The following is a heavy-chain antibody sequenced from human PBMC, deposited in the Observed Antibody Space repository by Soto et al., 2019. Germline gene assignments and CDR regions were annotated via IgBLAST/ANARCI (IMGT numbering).Heavy chain of an antibody. J-gene: IGHJ4*02. Sequence: SETLSLTCAVSGYSISSGYYWGWIRQPPGKGLEWIRSIDHSGSTYYNTPLKSRVTISVDTSKNQFSLKLSSVTAADTAVYYCASYSSSSSFDYWGQGTLVTSPQ. CDR3: ASYSSSSSFDY. CDR1: GYSISSGYY. D-gene: IGHD6-6*01. V-gene: IGHV4-38-2*01. CDR2: IDHSGST.